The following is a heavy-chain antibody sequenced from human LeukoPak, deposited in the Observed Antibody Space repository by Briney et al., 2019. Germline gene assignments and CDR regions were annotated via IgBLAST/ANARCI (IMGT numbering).Heavy chain of an antibody. V-gene: IGHV3-23*01. CDR1: GFTFSGYA. D-gene: IGHD2-15*01. CDR2: ISGSGGST. CDR3: AKVALGYCGGGSCYTLDY. Sequence: GGSLRLSCAASGFTFSGYAMSWVRQAPGKGPHWVSAISGSGGSTYYADSVKGRFTISRDNSKNTLYLQMNSLRVEDTAVYYCAKVALGYCGGGSCYTLDYWGQGTLVSVSS. J-gene: IGHJ4*02.